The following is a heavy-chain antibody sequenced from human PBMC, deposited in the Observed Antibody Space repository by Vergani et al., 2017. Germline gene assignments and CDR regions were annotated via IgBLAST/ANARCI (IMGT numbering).Heavy chain of an antibody. D-gene: IGHD2-15*01. CDR1: GFTFSSYE. CDR3: AREPSYCSGGSCYSELDY. Sequence: EVQLVESGGGLVQPGGSLRLSCAASGFTFSSYEMNWVRQAPGKGLEWGSYISSSGSTINYADSVKGRLTISRDNTKNSLYLQMNSLRAEDTAVYYCAREPSYCSGGSCYSELDYWGQGTLVTVSS. J-gene: IGHJ4*02. V-gene: IGHV3-48*03. CDR2: ISSSGSTI.